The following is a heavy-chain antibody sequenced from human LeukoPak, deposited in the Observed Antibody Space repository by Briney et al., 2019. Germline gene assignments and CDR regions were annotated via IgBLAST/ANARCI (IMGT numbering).Heavy chain of an antibody. V-gene: IGHV4-59*12. J-gene: IGHJ5*02. CDR2: IYYSGST. Sequence: PSQTLSPTCTVSGGSISSYYWSWIRQPPGKGLEWIGYIYYSGSTNYNPSLKSRVTISVDTSKNQFSLKLSSVTAADTAVYYCARVSRVSYYGSGSYNWFDPWGQGTLVTVSS. CDR3: ARVSRVSYYGSGSYNWFDP. CDR1: GGSISSYY. D-gene: IGHD3-10*01.